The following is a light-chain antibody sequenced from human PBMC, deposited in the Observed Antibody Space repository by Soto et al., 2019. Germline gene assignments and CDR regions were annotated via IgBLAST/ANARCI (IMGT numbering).Light chain of an antibody. J-gene: IGKJ3*01. V-gene: IGKV3-11*01. CDR1: QSVSGY. CDR2: DGS. Sequence: EIVLTQSPAPLSLSPGERATLSCRASQSVSGYLAWYQQKPGQAPRLLIYDGSHRATGIPARFSGSGSGTDFTLTISGLEPEDFAVYYCQQRSNWLISFGPGTKVDIK. CDR3: QQRSNWLIS.